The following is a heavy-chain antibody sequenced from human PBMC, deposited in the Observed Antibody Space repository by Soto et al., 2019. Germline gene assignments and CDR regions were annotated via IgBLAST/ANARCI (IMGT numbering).Heavy chain of an antibody. D-gene: IGHD3-22*01. J-gene: IGHJ5*02. Sequence: QVQLVESGGGLVKPGGSLGLSCAASGFTFSDYYMSWIRQAPGKGLEWVSYISSSGSTIYYADSVKGRFTISRDNAKNSLYLQMNSLRAEDTAVYYCAREGQVWDYYDSSGLNWFDPWGQGTLVTVSS. CDR3: AREGQVWDYYDSSGLNWFDP. CDR2: ISSSGSTI. V-gene: IGHV3-11*01. CDR1: GFTFSDYY.